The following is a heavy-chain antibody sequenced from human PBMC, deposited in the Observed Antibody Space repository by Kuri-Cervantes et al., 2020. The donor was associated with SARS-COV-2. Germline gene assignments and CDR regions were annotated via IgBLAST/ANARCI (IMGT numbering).Heavy chain of an antibody. V-gene: IGHV1-3*01. Sequence: ASVKVSCKASGYTFTSYAMHWVRQAPGQRLEWMGWINAGNGNTKYSQKFQGRVTITRDTSASTAYMELSSLRSEDTAVYYCARAEHLLTTVFAFDYWGQGTLVTVSS. J-gene: IGHJ4*02. CDR2: INAGNGNT. CDR3: ARAEHLLTTVFAFDY. D-gene: IGHD4-17*01. CDR1: GYTFTSYA.